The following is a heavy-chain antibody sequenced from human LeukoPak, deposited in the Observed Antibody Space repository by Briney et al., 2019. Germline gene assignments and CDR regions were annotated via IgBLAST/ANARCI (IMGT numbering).Heavy chain of an antibody. CDR3: AKSGHSNTYDY. V-gene: IGHV3-21*01. J-gene: IGHJ4*02. CDR2: ITGNSYYI. Sequence: GGSLRLSCAASGFTFSSYWMHWVRQAPGKGLVWVSSITGNSYYIYYVDSVKGRFTISRDNAKNSLFLQMNSLRAEDTAVYYCAKSGHSNTYDYWGEGTLLTVSS. CDR1: GFTFSSYW. D-gene: IGHD4-11*01.